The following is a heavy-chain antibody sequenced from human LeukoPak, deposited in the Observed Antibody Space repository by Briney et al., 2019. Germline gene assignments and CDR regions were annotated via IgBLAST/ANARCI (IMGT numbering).Heavy chain of an antibody. CDR1: GYTFTSYG. CDR3: ARGPPSGSYLIDY. J-gene: IGHJ4*02. CDR2: IIPIFGTA. V-gene: IGHV1-69*13. D-gene: IGHD1-26*01. Sequence: SVKVSCKASGYTFTSYGISWVRQAPGQGLEWMGGIIPIFGTANYAQKFQGRVTITADESTSTAYMELSSLRSEDTAVYYCARGPPSGSYLIDYWGQGTLVTVSS.